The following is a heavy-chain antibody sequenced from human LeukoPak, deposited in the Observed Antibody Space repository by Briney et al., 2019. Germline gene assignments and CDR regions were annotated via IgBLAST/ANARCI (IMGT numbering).Heavy chain of an antibody. V-gene: IGHV4-59*11. CDR2: ISYIGST. CDR3: ARGPTPYSSSWYNYYYYYGMDV. D-gene: IGHD6-13*01. CDR1: ADSFSSHY. Sequence: PSETLSLTCAVSADSFSSHYWTWIRQPPGKGLEWIGYISYIGSTNYNPSLKSRVTISIDTSKNQFSLKLSSVTAADTAVYYCARGPTPYSSSWYNYYYYYGMDVWGQGTTVTVSS. J-gene: IGHJ6*02.